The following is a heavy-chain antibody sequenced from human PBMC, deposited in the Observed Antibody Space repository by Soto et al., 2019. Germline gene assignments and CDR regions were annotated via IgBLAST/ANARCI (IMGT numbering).Heavy chain of an antibody. Sequence: QVQLQESGPGLVKPSQTLSLTCTVSGGSISSGGYYWSWIRQHPGKGLEWTGYIYYSGSTYYNPSLKSRVTISVDTSKNQFSLKLSSVTAADTAVYYCARARGYCSSTSCYFYYYYMDVWGKGTTVTVSS. V-gene: IGHV4-31*03. CDR2: IYYSGST. J-gene: IGHJ6*03. CDR1: GGSISSGGYY. CDR3: ARARGYCSSTSCYFYYYYMDV. D-gene: IGHD2-2*01.